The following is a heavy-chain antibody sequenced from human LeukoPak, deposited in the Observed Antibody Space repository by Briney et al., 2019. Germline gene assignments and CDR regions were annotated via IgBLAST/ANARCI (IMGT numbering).Heavy chain of an antibody. CDR3: AKDGGY. CDR2: ISNTGDNT. D-gene: IGHD3-3*01. V-gene: IGHV3-23*01. Sequence: GGSLRLSCVASGFTFSTYAMIWVRQAPGKGLEWVSAISNTGDNTYYADSVKGRFSISRDNSKNTVYLQMGGLRAEDTAVYYCAKDGGYWGQGTLVTVSP. CDR1: GFTFSTYA. J-gene: IGHJ4*02.